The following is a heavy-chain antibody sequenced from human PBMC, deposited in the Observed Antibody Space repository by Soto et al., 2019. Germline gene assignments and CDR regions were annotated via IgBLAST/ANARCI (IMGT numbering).Heavy chain of an antibody. CDR1: GGSISRSTYY. V-gene: IGHV4-39*01. D-gene: IGHD2-2*02. J-gene: IGHJ5*02. CDR3: ARQVPAAISLVWFDP. Sequence: SETLSLTCTVSGGSISRSTYYWGWIRQPPGKGLEWIGSIYYSGSTYYRPSLKSRVTISGDTSKNPFSLKLGSVTAADTSVYYCARQVPAAISLVWFDPWGEGTLVTVSS. CDR2: IYYSGST.